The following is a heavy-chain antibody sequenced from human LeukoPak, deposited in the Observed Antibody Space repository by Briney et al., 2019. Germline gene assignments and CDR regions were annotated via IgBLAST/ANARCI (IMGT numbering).Heavy chain of an antibody. J-gene: IGHJ3*02. V-gene: IGHV1-18*04. Sequence: GASVKVSCKASGYTFTGYYMHWVRQAPGQGLEWMGWISAYNGNTNYAQKLQGRVTMTTDTSTSTAYMELRSLRSEDTAVYYCASGITMVRGVIMENAFDIWGQGTMVTVSS. CDR1: GYTFTGYY. CDR2: ISAYNGNT. D-gene: IGHD3-10*01. CDR3: ASGITMVRGVIMENAFDI.